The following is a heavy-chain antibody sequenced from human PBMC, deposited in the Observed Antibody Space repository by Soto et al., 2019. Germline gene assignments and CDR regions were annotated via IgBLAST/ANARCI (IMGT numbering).Heavy chain of an antibody. CDR3: ARWDYGYFARFDY. J-gene: IGHJ4*02. CDR2: MNPNSGNT. V-gene: IGHV1-8*01. Sequence: QVQLVQSGAEVKKSGASVKVSCKAAGYTFTSHDINWVRQATGQGLEWMGWMNPNSGNTGYAQKFQGRVTMTRNTSISTAYMELSSLRSEDTAVYYCARWDYGYFARFDYWGQGTLVTVSS. CDR1: GYTFTSHD. D-gene: IGHD4-17*01.